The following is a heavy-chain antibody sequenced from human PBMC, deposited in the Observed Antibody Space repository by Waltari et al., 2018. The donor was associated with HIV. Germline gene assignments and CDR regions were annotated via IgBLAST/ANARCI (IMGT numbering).Heavy chain of an antibody. CDR3: ARAYYDFWSGTGSSGNWFDP. CDR2: IYTSGGT. CDR1: GGSISSGSYY. J-gene: IGHJ5*02. D-gene: IGHD3-3*01. Sequence: QVQLQESGPGLVKPSQTLSLTCTVSGGSISSGSYYWSWLRQPAGKGLELIGRIYTSGGTTANPTLKSRVTISVDTSKNHFSLKRRSVTAADTAVYYCARAYYDFWSGTGSSGNWFDPWGQGTLVTVSS. V-gene: IGHV4-61*02.